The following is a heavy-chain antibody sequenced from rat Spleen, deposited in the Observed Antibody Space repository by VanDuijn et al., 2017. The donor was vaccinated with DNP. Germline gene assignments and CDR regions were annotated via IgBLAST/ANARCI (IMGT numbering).Heavy chain of an antibody. CDR2: IKYSGIT. J-gene: IGHJ3*01. Sequence: EVQLQESGPGLVKPSQSLSLTCSVTGYSITNNYWGWIRKFPGEKMEWIGHIKYSGITSYNPSLTSRISITRDTSKNQFFLQLNSVTSEDTATYYCARYITTGAMDAWGQGTLVTVSS. CDR3: ARYITTGAMDA. CDR1: GYSITNNY. D-gene: IGHD1-10*01. V-gene: IGHV3-1*01.